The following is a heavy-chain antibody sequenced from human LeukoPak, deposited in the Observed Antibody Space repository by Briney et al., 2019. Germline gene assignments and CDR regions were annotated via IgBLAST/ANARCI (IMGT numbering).Heavy chain of an antibody. D-gene: IGHD6-6*01. CDR1: GFTFSSYW. CDR3: ARDQGARYSSSPRDAFDI. J-gene: IGHJ3*02. CDR2: IKQDGSEK. V-gene: IGHV3-7*01. Sequence: PGGSLRLSCAASGFTFSSYWMSWVRQAPGKGLEWVANIKQDGSEKYYVHSVKGRFTISRDNAKNSLYLQMNSLRAEDTAVYYCARDQGARYSSSPRDAFDIWGQGTMVTVSS.